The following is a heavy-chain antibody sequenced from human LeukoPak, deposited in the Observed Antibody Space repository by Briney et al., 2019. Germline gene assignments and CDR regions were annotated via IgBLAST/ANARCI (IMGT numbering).Heavy chain of an antibody. CDR2: IRYDGSNK. CDR1: GFTFSSYG. D-gene: IGHD6-6*01. Sequence: PGGSLRLSCAASGFTFSSYGMHWVRQAPGKGLEWVAFIRYDGSNKYYADSVKGRFTISRDNSKNTLYMQMNSLRTEDTAVYYCAKGMSSSHYYYYYYMDVWGKGTTVTVS. CDR3: AKGMSSSHYYYYYYMDV. V-gene: IGHV3-30*02. J-gene: IGHJ6*03.